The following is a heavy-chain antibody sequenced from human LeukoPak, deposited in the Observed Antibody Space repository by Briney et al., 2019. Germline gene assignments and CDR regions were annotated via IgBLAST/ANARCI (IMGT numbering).Heavy chain of an antibody. CDR3: VRQSGPYASRCFDY. J-gene: IGHJ4*02. D-gene: IGHD1-26*01. CDR2: IYYSGST. Sequence: SETLSLTCTVSGGSISSSSYYWGWIPQPPGKGLKWIGCIYYSGSTDYNPPLERQFTKSVATSKNQFSLKLSSVTAADATVYYGVRQSGPYASRCFDYWGEGTRVTVPS. CDR1: GGSISSSSYY. V-gene: IGHV4-39*01.